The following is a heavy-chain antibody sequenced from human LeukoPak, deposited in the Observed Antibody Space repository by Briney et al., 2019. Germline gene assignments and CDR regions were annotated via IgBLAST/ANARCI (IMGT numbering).Heavy chain of an antibody. CDR3: ARDSEGREDYYDSSGYYLIDY. CDR2: ISAYNGNT. Sequence: ASVKVSCKASGYTFTSYGISWVRQAPGQGLEWMGWISAYNGNTNYAQKLQGRVTMTTDTFTSTAYMELRSLRSDDTAVYYCARDSEGREDYYDSSGYYLIDYWGQGTLVTVSS. D-gene: IGHD3-22*01. CDR1: GYTFTSYG. J-gene: IGHJ4*02. V-gene: IGHV1-18*01.